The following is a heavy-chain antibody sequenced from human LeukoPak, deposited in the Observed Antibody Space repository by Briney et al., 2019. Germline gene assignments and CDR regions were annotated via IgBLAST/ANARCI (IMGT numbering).Heavy chain of an antibody. V-gene: IGHV1-3*01. CDR3: ARDQFYGDNPFDY. CDR2: INAGNGNT. Sequence: GESLKISCKGSGYSFTSYWIGWVRQAPGQRLEWMGWINAGNGNTKYSQKFQGRVTITRDTSASTAYMELSSLRSEDTAVYYCARDQFYGDNPFDYWGQGTLVTVSS. J-gene: IGHJ4*02. D-gene: IGHD4-17*01. CDR1: GYSFTSYW.